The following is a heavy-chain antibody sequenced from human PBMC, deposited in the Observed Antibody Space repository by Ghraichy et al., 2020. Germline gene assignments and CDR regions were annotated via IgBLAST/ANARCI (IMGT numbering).Heavy chain of an antibody. CDR3: VKDLVGGGFGAYGMDV. J-gene: IGHJ6*02. Sequence: GGSLRLSCAASGFTFSRYWMHWVRQAPGKGLVWVSRINSDGGSTTYADSVKGRFTISKDNAKKTLYLQMNSLRAEDTAVYYCVKDLVGGGFGAYGMDVWGQGTTVTVSS. CDR1: GFTFSRYW. CDR2: INSDGGST. D-gene: IGHD2-21*01. V-gene: IGHV3-74*01.